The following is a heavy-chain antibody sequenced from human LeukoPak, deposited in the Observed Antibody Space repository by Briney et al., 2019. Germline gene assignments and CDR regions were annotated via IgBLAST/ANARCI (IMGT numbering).Heavy chain of an antibody. CDR1: GGSICSYY. J-gene: IGHJ4*02. CDR3: ASGGGYCTNGVCQPFDY. CDR2: LYYSGST. V-gene: IGHV4-59*01. Sequence: SETLSLTCSVSGGSICSYYWIWIRQPPGKGLEWMVYLYYSGSTNYNPSLKSRVTISVDTSKNQFSLKLSSVTAADTAVYYCASGGGYCTNGVCQPFDYWGQGTLVTVSS. D-gene: IGHD2-8*01.